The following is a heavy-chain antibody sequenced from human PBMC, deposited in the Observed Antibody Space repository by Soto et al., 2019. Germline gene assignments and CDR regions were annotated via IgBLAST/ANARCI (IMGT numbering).Heavy chain of an antibody. CDR3: ARVLDPIVVVRGGADAAFDI. CDR1: GGTFSSYA. Sequence: QVQLVQSGAEVKKPGSSVKVSCKASGGTFSSYAISWVRQAPGQGLEWMVGIIPIFGTANYAQKFQGRVTITADKSTSTAYMELSSLRSEDTAVYYCARVLDPIVVVRGGADAAFDIWGQGTMVTVSS. CDR2: IIPIFGTA. D-gene: IGHD3-22*01. J-gene: IGHJ3*02. V-gene: IGHV1-69*06.